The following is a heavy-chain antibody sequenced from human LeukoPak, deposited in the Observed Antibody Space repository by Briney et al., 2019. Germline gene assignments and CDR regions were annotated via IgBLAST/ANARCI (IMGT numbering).Heavy chain of an antibody. V-gene: IGHV3-21*01. CDR3: ARTILYYYSLDY. CDR2: ISSSSYI. CDR1: GFTFSSYA. D-gene: IGHD2-8*01. J-gene: IGHJ4*02. Sequence: KSGGSLRLSCAASGFTFSSYAMTWVRQAPGEGLEWVSSISSSSYIYYADSVKGRFTISRDNAKNSLYLQMNSLRAEDTAVYYCARTILYYYSLDYWGQGTLVTVSS.